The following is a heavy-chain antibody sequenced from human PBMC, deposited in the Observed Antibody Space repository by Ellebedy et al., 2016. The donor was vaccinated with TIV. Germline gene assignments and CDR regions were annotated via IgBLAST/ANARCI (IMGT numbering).Heavy chain of an antibody. D-gene: IGHD2-15*01. V-gene: IGHV4-59*01. CDR2: IYSSDNI. CDR3: ARGSCSRGTCHSGY. CDR1: GGSISNYY. Sequence: SETLSLTXTVSGGSISNYYWTWIRQPPGKGLEWIGYIYSSDNISYNPSLKSRVIMSIDTSKKQLSLKLTSVTAADTAVYYCARGSCSRGTCHSGYWGQGTLVTVSS. J-gene: IGHJ4*02.